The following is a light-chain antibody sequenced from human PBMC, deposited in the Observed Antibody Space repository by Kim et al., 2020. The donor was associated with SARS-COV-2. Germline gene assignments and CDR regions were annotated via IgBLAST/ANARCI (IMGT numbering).Light chain of an antibody. CDR3: QQYHNSPLT. Sequence: CPGERSTRSCEASQSGSSSYLAWYQQKPGLAPRLVIYDATIRATGIPDRFSGSGSGTDFTLTISRLEPEDFAMYYCQQYHNSPLTFGGGTKVDIK. J-gene: IGKJ4*01. CDR2: DAT. CDR1: QSGSSSY. V-gene: IGKV3D-20*01.